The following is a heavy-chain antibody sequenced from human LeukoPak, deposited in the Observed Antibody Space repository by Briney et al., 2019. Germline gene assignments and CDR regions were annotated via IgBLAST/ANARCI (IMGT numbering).Heavy chain of an antibody. D-gene: IGHD2-2*01. CDR3: ARDPGCSSTSCYSGYYYYYMDV. CDR2: IYSGGST. V-gene: IGHV3-66*01. Sequence: GGSLRLSCAASGFTVSSNYMSWVRQAPGKGLEWVSVIYSGGSTYYADSVKGRFTISRDNSKNTLYLQMGSLRAEDMAVYYCARDPGCSSTSCYSGYYYYYMDVWGKGTTVTVSS. CDR1: GFTVSSNY. J-gene: IGHJ6*03.